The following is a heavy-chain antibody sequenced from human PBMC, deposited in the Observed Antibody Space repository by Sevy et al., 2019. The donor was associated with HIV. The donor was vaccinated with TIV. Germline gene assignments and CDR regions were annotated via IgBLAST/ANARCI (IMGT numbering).Heavy chain of an antibody. J-gene: IGHJ4*02. D-gene: IGHD2-21*02. CDR2: INWNGVGT. CDR3: ARERFGGGDCYYFDY. CDR1: GLNFDDYG. Sequence: GGCLRLSCAASGLNFDDYGMSWVRQAPGKGLEWVSAINWNGVGTSYADSVKGRFTISRDNAKNSLYVQMNSLRAEDTALYYCARERFGGGDCYYFDYWGQGTLVTVSS. V-gene: IGHV3-20*04.